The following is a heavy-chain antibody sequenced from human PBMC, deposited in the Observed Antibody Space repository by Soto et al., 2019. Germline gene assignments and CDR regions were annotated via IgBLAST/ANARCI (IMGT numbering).Heavy chain of an antibody. Sequence: SETLSLTCAVSGGSFTSNNWWTWVRQPPGQGLEWIGEIYRTGSTNYNPSLKSRATISLDKSENQFSLKVTSLTAADTAVYYCAYRGPGTSFDYWGQGTLVTVSS. CDR2: IYRTGST. CDR3: AYRGPGTSFDY. D-gene: IGHD1-7*01. J-gene: IGHJ4*02. CDR1: GGSFTSNNW. V-gene: IGHV4-4*02.